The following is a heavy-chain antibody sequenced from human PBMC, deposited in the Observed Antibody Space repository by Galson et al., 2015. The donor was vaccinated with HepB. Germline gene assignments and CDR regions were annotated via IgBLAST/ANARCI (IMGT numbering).Heavy chain of an antibody. CDR1: GYGLTSYW. V-gene: IGHV5-51*01. J-gene: IGHJ3*02. Sequence: QSGAEVKKPGESLKISCDSSGYGLTSYWIGWVRQMPGKGLEWMGIIYPGDSDTRYSPSFQGQVTISVDKSISTAYLQWSSLKASDTAMYYCASWDYGSDGGFDIWGQGTMVTVSS. CDR2: IYPGDSDT. D-gene: IGHD3-16*01. CDR3: ASWDYGSDGGFDI.